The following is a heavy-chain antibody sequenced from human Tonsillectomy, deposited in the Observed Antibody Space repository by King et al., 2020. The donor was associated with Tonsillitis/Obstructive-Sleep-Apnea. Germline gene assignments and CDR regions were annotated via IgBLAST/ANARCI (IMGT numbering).Heavy chain of an antibody. J-gene: IGHJ4*02. CDR2: IYYSGNT. Sequence: QLQESGPGLVKPSQTLSLTCTVSGGSISSGGYYWSWIRQHPGKGLEWIGCIYYSGNTYYNPSVKSRLTISVDTSKNQFSLKLSSVTPADTAVYYCARGTTVKAFDYWGQGTLVTVSS. CDR1: GGSISSGGYY. D-gene: IGHD4-17*01. V-gene: IGHV4-31*03. CDR3: ARGTTVKAFDY.